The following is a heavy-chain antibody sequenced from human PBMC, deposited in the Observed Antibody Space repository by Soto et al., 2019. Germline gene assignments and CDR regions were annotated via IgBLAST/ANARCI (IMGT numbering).Heavy chain of an antibody. Sequence: PGGSLRLSCAASGFTFSSYAMSWVRQAPGKGLEWVSAISGSGASTYYADSVKGRFTISRDNSKNTLYLQTNSLRAEDTAVYYCAHFDWFIDYWGQGTLVTVSS. J-gene: IGHJ4*02. CDR2: ISGSGAST. CDR3: AHFDWFIDY. CDR1: GFTFSSYA. D-gene: IGHD3-9*01. V-gene: IGHV3-23*01.